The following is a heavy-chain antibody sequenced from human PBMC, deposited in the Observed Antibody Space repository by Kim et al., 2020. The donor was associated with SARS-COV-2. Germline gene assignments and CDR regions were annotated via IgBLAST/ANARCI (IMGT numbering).Heavy chain of an antibody. D-gene: IGHD3-3*01. V-gene: IGHV3-49*02. J-gene: IGHJ4*02. CDR3: TRDAFWSDYLRF. Sequence: ECAASVKGIFTISRDDSKRIAYLQMNSLKTEDTAVYYCTRDAFWSDYLRFWGQGTLVTVSS.